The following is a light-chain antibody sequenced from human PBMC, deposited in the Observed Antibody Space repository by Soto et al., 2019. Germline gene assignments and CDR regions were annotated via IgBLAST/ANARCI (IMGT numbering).Light chain of an antibody. CDR2: DAY. CDR1: QSFRGL. J-gene: IGKJ5*01. V-gene: IGKV3-11*01. CDR3: QQRHMRPIT. Sequence: EVVLTQSPVPLSLSPGERATLSCRASQSFRGLLAWYQQKPSQAPRLLIYDAYNRATAIPPRFSGSGSGSDFTLTISSLEPEDSAVYYFQQRHMRPITFGQGTRLEMK.